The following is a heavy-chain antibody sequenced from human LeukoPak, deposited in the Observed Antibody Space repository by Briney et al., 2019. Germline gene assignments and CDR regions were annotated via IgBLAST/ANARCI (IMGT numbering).Heavy chain of an antibody. CDR3: TRGSTYSIY. Sequence: GGSLRLSCAASGFTFDDYWMTWVRQAPGKGLEWVANIKQDGSEKYYVDSVKGRFTISRDNAKNSLYPQMNSLRAEDTAVYYCTRGSTYSIYWGQGTLVTVSS. CDR2: IKQDGSEK. D-gene: IGHD2-21*01. CDR1: GFTFDDYW. V-gene: IGHV3-7*04. J-gene: IGHJ4*02.